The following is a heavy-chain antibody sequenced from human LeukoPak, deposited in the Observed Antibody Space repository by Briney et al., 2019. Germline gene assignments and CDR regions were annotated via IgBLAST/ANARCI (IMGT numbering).Heavy chain of an antibody. CDR3: ARDLTSAYWSPGGYYYYMDV. J-gene: IGHJ6*03. CDR2: ITSRSAFT. Sequence: PGGSLRLSRVASGFSFSDYSMNWVRQSPGKGLEWISYITSRSAFTYFADSVKGRFTVSRDDAKNSLYLYLTSLRVDDTAVYYCARDLTSAYWSPGGYYYYMDVWGKGTAVTVSS. V-gene: IGHV3-48*01. CDR1: GFSFSDYS. D-gene: IGHD3-16*01.